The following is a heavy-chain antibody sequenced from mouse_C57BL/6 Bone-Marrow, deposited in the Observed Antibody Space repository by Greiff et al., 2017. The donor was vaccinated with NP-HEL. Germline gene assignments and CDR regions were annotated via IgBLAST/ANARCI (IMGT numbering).Heavy chain of an antibody. D-gene: IGHD1-1*01. Sequence: VKLMESGPGLVQPSQSLSITCTVSGFSLTSYGVHWVRQSPGKGLEWLGVIWSGGSTDYNAAFISRLSISKDNSKSQVFFKMNSLQADDTAIYYCARNPIYYGSSYGYFDVWGTGTTVTVSS. CDR2: IWSGGST. V-gene: IGHV2-2*01. CDR3: ARNPIYYGSSYGYFDV. J-gene: IGHJ1*03. CDR1: GFSLTSYG.